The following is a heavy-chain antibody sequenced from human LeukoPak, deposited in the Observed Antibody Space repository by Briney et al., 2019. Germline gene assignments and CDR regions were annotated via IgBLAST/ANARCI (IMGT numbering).Heavy chain of an antibody. V-gene: IGHV3-7*01. Sequence: GGSLRLSCAASGFTFNNYWMSWLRQAPGRGLEWVANIDEHGSGKWFVDSVKGRFTMSRDNTKNSLYLEMNSLRAEDTAVYYCAELGITMIGGVWGKGTTVTISS. CDR3: AELGITMIGGV. J-gene: IGHJ6*04. CDR1: GFTFNNYW. CDR2: IDEHGSGK. D-gene: IGHD3-10*02.